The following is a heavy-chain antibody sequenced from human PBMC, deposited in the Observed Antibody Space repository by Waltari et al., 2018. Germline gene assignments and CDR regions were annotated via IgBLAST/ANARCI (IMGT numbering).Heavy chain of an antibody. CDR2: VYYSGTT. D-gene: IGHD3-16*01. Sequence: QVQLQESGPGLVKPSETLSLTCTVSSGSVSAYHWSWLRPSPGKGLEWIGCVYYSGTTTYNPSLKSRVIISVDTSKNQLSLKLTSVTAADTAVYYCARDRGEIWDDVFGPAGFDPWGQGTLVTVSS. CDR1: SGSVSAYH. J-gene: IGHJ5*02. CDR3: ARDRGEIWDDVFGPAGFDP. V-gene: IGHV4-59*02.